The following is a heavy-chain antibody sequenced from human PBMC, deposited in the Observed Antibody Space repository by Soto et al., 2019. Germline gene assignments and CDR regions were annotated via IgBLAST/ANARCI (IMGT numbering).Heavy chain of an antibody. D-gene: IGHD6-19*01. CDR2: IYSHGNS. V-gene: IGHV4-39*01. Sequence: QMQMQESCPGLVKPSETLSLNCAVSGGPISSRNYSWGWIRQPPGKSMEWIGTIYSHGNSSSNPSLKSRVTIAVDTSNNQLSLKLRSVTDADPAVSYCARHDGFSSGWIFDYWGHGTLVTVSS. CDR1: GGPISSRNYS. J-gene: IGHJ4*01. CDR3: ARHDGFSSGWIFDY.